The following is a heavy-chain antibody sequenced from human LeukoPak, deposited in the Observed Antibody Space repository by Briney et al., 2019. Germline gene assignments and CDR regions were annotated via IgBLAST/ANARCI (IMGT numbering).Heavy chain of an antibody. CDR2: ISGSGGST. CDR3: AKDPLVNSQEYFDY. Sequence: GGSLRLSCAVSGLTVSNNYMSWVRQAPGKRLEWVSAISGSGGSTYYAESVKGRFTISRDNSKNTLYLQMNSLRAEDTAVYYCAKDPLVNSQEYFDYWGQGTLVTVSS. D-gene: IGHD2/OR15-2a*01. CDR1: GLTVSNNY. J-gene: IGHJ4*02. V-gene: IGHV3-23*01.